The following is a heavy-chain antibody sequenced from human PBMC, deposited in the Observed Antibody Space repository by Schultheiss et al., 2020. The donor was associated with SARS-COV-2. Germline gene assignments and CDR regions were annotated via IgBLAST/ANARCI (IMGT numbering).Heavy chain of an antibody. J-gene: IGHJ6*02. Sequence: GESLKISCTASGFTFRTYDMHWVRQRRGRGLEWVSVIGTAGDTSYSGSVKGRFTISRENAENSLYLQMNSLTAEDTAVYFCARGAYDGMDVWGQGTTVTVSS. CDR2: IGTAGDT. CDR1: GFTFRTYD. V-gene: IGHV3-13*01. CDR3: ARGAYDGMDV.